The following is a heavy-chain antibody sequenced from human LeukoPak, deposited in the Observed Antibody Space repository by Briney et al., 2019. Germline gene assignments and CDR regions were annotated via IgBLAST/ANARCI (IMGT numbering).Heavy chain of an antibody. CDR1: GGSISSYD. J-gene: IGHJ5*02. CDR3: ARAESSGWYWFDP. D-gene: IGHD6-19*01. V-gene: IGHV4-59*01. CDR2: IYYSGST. Sequence: SETLSLTCTVSGGSISSYDWSWIRQPPGKGLEWIGYIYYSGSTNYNPPLKSRVTISVDTSKNQFSLKLSSVTAADTAVYYCARAESSGWYWFDPWGQGTLVTVSS.